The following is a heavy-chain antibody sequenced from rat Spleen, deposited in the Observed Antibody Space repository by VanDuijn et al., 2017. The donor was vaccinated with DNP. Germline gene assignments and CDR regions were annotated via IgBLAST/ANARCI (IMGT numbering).Heavy chain of an antibody. CDR2: INKDSSIV. V-gene: IGHV4-2*01. Sequence: EVKLVESGGGLVQPGRSLKLSCAASGFNFNDYWMGWVRQAPGKGLEWIGQINKDSSIVNYIPSLKEKITISRDNAQNTLYLKMSKVGSEDTAIYDCAKGPNYGGWSDYFDYWGQGVMVTVSS. J-gene: IGHJ2*01. D-gene: IGHD1-11*01. CDR1: GFNFNDYW. CDR3: AKGPNYGGWSDYFDY.